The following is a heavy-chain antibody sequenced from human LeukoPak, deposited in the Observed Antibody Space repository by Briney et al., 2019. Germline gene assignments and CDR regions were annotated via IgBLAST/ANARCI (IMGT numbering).Heavy chain of an antibody. J-gene: IGHJ4*02. CDR2: IYTSGST. CDR3: ARHAAYLRGTFDY. CDR1: GGSISSYY. V-gene: IGHV4-4*09. Sequence: SETLSLTCTVSGGSISSYYWSWIRQPPGKGLEWIGYIYTSGSTNYNPSLRSRVTISVDTSKNQFSLKLSSVTAADTAVYYCARHAAYLRGTFDYWGQGTLVTVSS. D-gene: IGHD3-16*01.